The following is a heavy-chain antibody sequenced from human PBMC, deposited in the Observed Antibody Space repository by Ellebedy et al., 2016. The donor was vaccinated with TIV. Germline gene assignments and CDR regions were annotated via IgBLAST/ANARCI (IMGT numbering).Heavy chain of an antibody. V-gene: IGHV3-23*01. Sequence: GESLKISXTVSGLTFSSHVMSWVRHAPGKGLEWVSSISGRGAMILYPDSVRGRFTISRDNSKNTVHLQMNSLRADDTALYYCVKGFCNSPTCYTHYYHYMGVWGNGTTVTVPS. CDR1: GLTFSSHV. CDR2: ISGRGAMI. CDR3: VKGFCNSPTCYTHYYHYMGV. D-gene: IGHD2-2*01. J-gene: IGHJ6*03.